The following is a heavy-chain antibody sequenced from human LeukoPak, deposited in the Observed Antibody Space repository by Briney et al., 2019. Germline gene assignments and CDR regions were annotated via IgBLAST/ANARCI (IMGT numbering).Heavy chain of an antibody. V-gene: IGHV4-59*01. CDR1: GGSISSYY. CDR2: IYYSGST. CDR3: AREKGGGYYYYYMDV. D-gene: IGHD3-16*01. Sequence: SETLSLTCTVSGGSISSYYWSWTRQPPGKGLEWIGYIYYSGSTNYNPSLKSRVTISVDTSKNQFSLKLSSVTAADTAVYYCAREKGGGYYYYYMDVWGKGTTITVSS. J-gene: IGHJ6*03.